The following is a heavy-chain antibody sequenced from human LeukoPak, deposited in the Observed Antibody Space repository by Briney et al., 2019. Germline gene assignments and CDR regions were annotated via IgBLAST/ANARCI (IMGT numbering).Heavy chain of an antibody. CDR2: INPSGGST. Sequence: ASVKVSCKASGYTFTSYYMHWVRQAPGQGLEWMGIINPSGGSTSYAQKFQGRVTMTRDTSTSTVYMELSSLRSEDTAVYYCARGVRGVITFWYYYMDVWGKGTTVTVSS. J-gene: IGHJ6*03. V-gene: IGHV1-46*01. CDR3: ARGVRGVITFWYYYMDV. CDR1: GYTFTSYY. D-gene: IGHD3-10*01.